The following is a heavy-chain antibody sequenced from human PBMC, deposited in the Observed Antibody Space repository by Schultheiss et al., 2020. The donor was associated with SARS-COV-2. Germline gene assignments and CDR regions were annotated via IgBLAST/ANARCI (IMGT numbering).Heavy chain of an antibody. V-gene: IGHV3-30*03. CDR1: GFTFSSYG. CDR3: ARGTYYYYGMDV. D-gene: IGHD2-8*01. Sequence: GGSLRLSCAASGFTFSSYGMHWVRQAPGKGLEWVAVISYDGSNKYYADSVKGRFTISRDNSKNTLYLQMGSLRAEDMAVYYCARGTYYYYGMDVWGQGTTVTVSS. CDR2: ISYDGSNK. J-gene: IGHJ6*02.